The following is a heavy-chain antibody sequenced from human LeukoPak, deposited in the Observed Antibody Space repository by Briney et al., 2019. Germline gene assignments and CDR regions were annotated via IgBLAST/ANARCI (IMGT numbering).Heavy chain of an antibody. Sequence: PRASVKVSCKASGGTFSSYAISWVRQAPGQGLEWMGGIIPIFGTANYAQKFQGRVTITADESTSTAYVELSSLRSEDTAVYYCARGKVPAAIGETQTDYWGQGTLVTVSS. CDR1: GGTFSSYA. D-gene: IGHD2-2*02. V-gene: IGHV1-69*13. CDR2: IIPIFGTA. J-gene: IGHJ4*02. CDR3: ARGKVPAAIGETQTDY.